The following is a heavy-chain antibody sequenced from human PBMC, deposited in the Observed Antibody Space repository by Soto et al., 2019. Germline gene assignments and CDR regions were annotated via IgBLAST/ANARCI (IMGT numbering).Heavy chain of an antibody. D-gene: IGHD3-9*01. J-gene: IGHJ5*02. CDR3: VKVSTFYDILTGYYSTNFFDP. Sequence: GGSLRLSCSASGFTFSEYSMHWVRQAPGKGLQYVSTISSDGDITYYADSVKGRFTVSRDNSKNTLYLQMNSLRPEGTAVYYCVKVSTFYDILTGYYSTNFFDPWGQGTLVTVSS. V-gene: IGHV3-64D*06. CDR1: GFTFSEYS. CDR2: ISSDGDIT.